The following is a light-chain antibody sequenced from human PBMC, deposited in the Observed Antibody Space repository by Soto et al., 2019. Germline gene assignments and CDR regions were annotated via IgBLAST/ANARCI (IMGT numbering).Light chain of an antibody. CDR2: AVS. V-gene: IGLV2-14*01. Sequence: QSALTQPASVSGSPGQSITISCTGTSSDVGLYDYVSWYQPHPGKAPQLRIYAVSNRPSGVSNRFSASKSGNTASLFISGLQAEDEADYYCSSYTSDSSSVFGSGTKGT. J-gene: IGLJ1*01. CDR3: SSYTSDSSSV. CDR1: SSDVGLYDY.